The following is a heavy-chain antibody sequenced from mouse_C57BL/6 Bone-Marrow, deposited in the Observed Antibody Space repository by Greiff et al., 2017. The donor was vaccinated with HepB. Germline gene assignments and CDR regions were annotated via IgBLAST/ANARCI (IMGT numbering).Heavy chain of an antibody. D-gene: IGHD1-1*01. CDR3: ARECTTVLARNWFAF. CDR2: INPSSGYT. CDR1: GYTFTSYW. J-gene: IGHJ3*01. V-gene: IGHV1-7*01. Sequence: VQLQQPGAELAKPGASVKLSCKASGYTFTSYWMHWVKQRPGQGLEWIGYINPSSGYTKYNQKFKDKATLTADKSSSTAYMQLSSLTYEDSAVYYGARECTTVLARNWFAFWGQGTLVTVSA.